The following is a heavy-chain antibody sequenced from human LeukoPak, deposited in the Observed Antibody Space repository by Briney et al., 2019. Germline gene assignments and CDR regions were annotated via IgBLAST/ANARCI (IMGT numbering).Heavy chain of an antibody. V-gene: IGHV3-33*08. J-gene: IGHJ4*02. Sequence: PGGSLRLSCAASGFTFSSYAMHWVRQAPGKGLEWVALIWYDGSKEYYADSVKGRLTISRDNSKNTLFLQIDSLRAEDTALYYCARAVGRYASTETAMDGLDYWGQGTLVTVSS. CDR2: IWYDGSKE. CDR1: GFTFSSYA. D-gene: IGHD5-18*01. CDR3: ARAVGRYASTETAMDGLDY.